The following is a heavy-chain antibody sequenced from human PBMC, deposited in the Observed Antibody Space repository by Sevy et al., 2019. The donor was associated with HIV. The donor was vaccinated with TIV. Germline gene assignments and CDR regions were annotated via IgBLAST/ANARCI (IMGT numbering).Heavy chain of an antibody. CDR1: GFTFSTYA. J-gene: IGHJ4*02. V-gene: IGHV3-23*01. D-gene: IGHD4-17*01. Sequence: GGSLRLSCAASGFTFSTYAMAWVRQAPGKGLEWVSAISSGGDYADSVKGSFTISRDNSKKTLFLQMNSLRAEDTAIYYCAKGSDYSVRVYDFWGQGTLVTVSS. CDR3: AKGSDYSVRVYDF. CDR2: ISSGG.